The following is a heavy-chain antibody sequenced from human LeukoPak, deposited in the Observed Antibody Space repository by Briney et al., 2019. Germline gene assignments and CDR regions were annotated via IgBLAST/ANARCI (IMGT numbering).Heavy chain of an antibody. V-gene: IGHV1-8*01. CDR1: VYTFANYD. J-gene: IGHJ4*02. CDR3: ARGRGGLYSGYDSDDF. CDR2: MNPNSGNT. Sequence: ASVKVSCKASVYTFANYDINWVRQATGQGLEWMGWMNPNSGNTGYAQKFQGRVTMTRNTSISTAYMELSSLRSEDTAVYYCARGRGGLYSGYDSDDFWGQGTLVTVSS. D-gene: IGHD5-12*01.